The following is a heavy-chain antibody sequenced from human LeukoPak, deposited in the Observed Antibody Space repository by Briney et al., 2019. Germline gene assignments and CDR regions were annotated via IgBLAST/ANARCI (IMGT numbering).Heavy chain of an antibody. J-gene: IGHJ4*02. CDR2: ISSASGYI. Sequence: PGGSLRLSCAASGFTFSSYSMNWVRQAPGKGLEWVSSISSASGYIYYADSVKGRFTVSRDNAKNSLYLQMNSLRAEDTAVYYCARCPHYSSSCNFDYWGQGTLVTVSS. D-gene: IGHD6-13*01. V-gene: IGHV3-21*01. CDR3: ARCPHYSSSCNFDY. CDR1: GFTFSSYS.